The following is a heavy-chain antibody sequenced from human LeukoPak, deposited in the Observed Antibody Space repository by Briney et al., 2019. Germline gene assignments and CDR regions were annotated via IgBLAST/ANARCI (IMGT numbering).Heavy chain of an antibody. CDR1: GFTFSSSA. CDR3: ARGSRPNLWLATDH. CDR2: ISGSGGYT. D-gene: IGHD6-19*01. J-gene: IGHJ4*02. V-gene: IGHV3-23*01. Sequence: GGSLRLSCAASGFTFSSSAMTWVRQAPGKGLEWVSAISGSGGYTYYADSVKGRFTISRDNSKNTLYLQMNSLRAEDTAVYYCARGSRPNLWLATDHWGQGTLVTVSS.